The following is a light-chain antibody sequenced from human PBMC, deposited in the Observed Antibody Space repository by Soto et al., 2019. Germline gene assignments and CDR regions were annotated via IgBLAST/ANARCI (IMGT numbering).Light chain of an antibody. CDR2: WAS. Sequence: DIVMTQSPDSLAVSLGERATINCKPSQSVLYSSNNKNYLAWYQQKPGQPPKLLIYWASTRESGVPDRFSGSGSGTDFTLTISSLQAEDVAVYYCQQYYSTPLTFGPGTKVDIK. CDR3: QQYYSTPLT. V-gene: IGKV4-1*01. CDR1: QSVLYSSNNKNY. J-gene: IGKJ3*01.